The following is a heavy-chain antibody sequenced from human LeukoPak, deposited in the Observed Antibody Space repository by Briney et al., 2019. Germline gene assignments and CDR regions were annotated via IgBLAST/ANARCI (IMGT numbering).Heavy chain of an antibody. CDR2: VNHSGST. CDR1: GWSLTNHY. D-gene: IGHD6-13*01. CDR3: ARGPAAVHP. V-gene: IGHV4-34*01. J-gene: IGHJ5*02. Sequence: PSETLSLTCAVYGWSLTNHYWIWIRQPPGKGLEWIGEVNHSGSTNYSPSLKSRVTISLDTSKSQFFLRLSSVTAADTAVYYCARGPAAVHPWGQGTLVTVSS.